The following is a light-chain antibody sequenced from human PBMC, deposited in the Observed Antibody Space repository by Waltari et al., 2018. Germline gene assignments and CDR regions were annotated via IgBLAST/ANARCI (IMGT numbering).Light chain of an antibody. CDR2: DSF. CDR1: QNIRGAY. Sequence: EVVLTQSPATLSFSPGERATLSCRASQNIRGAYLAWYQQRPGQAPRLLIYDSFIRATGIPDRFSGSGSGADFTLTISSLAPEDSAVYFCHQYDTSPQTFGQGTKVSIK. CDR3: HQYDTSPQT. V-gene: IGKV3-20*01. J-gene: IGKJ1*01.